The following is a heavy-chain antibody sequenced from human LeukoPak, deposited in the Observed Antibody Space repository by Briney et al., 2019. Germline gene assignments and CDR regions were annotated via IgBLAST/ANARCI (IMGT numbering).Heavy chain of an antibody. CDR3: ARVAYGNWFDP. Sequence: GGSLRLSCAASGFTFSSYGMHWVRQAPGKGLEWVSYISSSSSTIYYADSVKGRFTISRENAKNSLYLQMNSLRAEDTAVYYCARVAYGNWFDPWGQGTLVTVSS. V-gene: IGHV3-48*01. J-gene: IGHJ5*02. CDR1: GFTFSSYG. D-gene: IGHD4-17*01. CDR2: ISSSSSTI.